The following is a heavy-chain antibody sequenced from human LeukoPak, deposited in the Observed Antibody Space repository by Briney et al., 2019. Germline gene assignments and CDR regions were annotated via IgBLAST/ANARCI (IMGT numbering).Heavy chain of an antibody. J-gene: IGHJ4*02. CDR1: GYSISSGYY. CDR2: IYYSGST. CDR3: ARVNADHLDY. V-gene: IGHV4-38-2*01. Sequence: SETLSLTCAVSGYSISSGYYWGWIRQPPGKGLEWIGSIYYSGSTYYNPSLKSRVTISVDTSKNQFSLKLSSVTAADTAVYYCARVNADHLDYWGQRTLVTVSS. D-gene: IGHD1-14*01.